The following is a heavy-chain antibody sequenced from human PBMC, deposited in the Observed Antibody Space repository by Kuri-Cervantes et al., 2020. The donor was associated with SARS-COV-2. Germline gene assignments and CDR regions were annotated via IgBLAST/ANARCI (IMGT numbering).Heavy chain of an antibody. Sequence: GESLKISCTASGFTFGDYAMSWVRQAPGKGLEWVSVIYSGGSTYYADSVKGRFTISRDNSKNTLYLQMNSLRAEDTAVYYCAKDFTQVVPAAHYYYYYYMDVWGKGTTVTVSS. D-gene: IGHD2-2*01. CDR1: GFTFGDYA. CDR3: AKDFTQVVPAAHYYYYYYMDV. V-gene: IGHV3-66*02. CDR2: IYSGGST. J-gene: IGHJ6*03.